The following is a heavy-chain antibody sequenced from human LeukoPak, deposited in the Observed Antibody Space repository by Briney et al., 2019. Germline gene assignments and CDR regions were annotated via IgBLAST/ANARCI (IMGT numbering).Heavy chain of an antibody. Sequence: SETLSLTCTVSGGSITSSNYFWGWSRQSPGKGLEWIGSIYYSGSTYYNPSLKSRVTISVETSKIQFSLKLSSVTAADSAVYYCARDSCSSTSCRRKFDNWGQGTLVTVSS. CDR2: IYYSGST. V-gene: IGHV4-39*07. D-gene: IGHD2-2*01. CDR1: GGSITSSNYF. CDR3: ARDSCSSTSCRRKFDN. J-gene: IGHJ4*02.